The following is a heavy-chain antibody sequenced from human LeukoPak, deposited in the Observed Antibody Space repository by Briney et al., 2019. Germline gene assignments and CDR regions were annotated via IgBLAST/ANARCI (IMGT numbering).Heavy chain of an antibody. CDR3: AKTGMVRGVIIRDYHYYYGMDV. D-gene: IGHD3-10*01. CDR1: GFTFSSYA. V-gene: IGHV3-23*01. Sequence: GGSLRLSCAASGFTFSSYAMSWVRQAPGKGLEWVSAISGSGGSTYYADSVKGRFTISRDNSKNTLYLQMNSLRAEDTAVYYCAKTGMVRGVIIRDYHYYYGMDVWGQGTTVTVSS. CDR2: ISGSGGST. J-gene: IGHJ6*02.